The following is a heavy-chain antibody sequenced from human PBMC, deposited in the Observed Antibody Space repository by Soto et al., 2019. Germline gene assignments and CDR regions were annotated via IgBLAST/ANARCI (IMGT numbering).Heavy chain of an antibody. CDR3: GLTDGYNFRGKIDF. Sequence: ASVKVSCKTSGVTFSSSSINWVRQAPGQGLEWVGGLIPIFGATTYAQKFQGRVTITADKSTGTSYMELSSLRFEDTALYYCGLTDGYNFRGKIDFWGQGTRVTVSS. CDR2: LIPIFGAT. V-gene: IGHV1-69*06. D-gene: IGHD5-12*01. CDR1: GVTFSSSS. J-gene: IGHJ4*02.